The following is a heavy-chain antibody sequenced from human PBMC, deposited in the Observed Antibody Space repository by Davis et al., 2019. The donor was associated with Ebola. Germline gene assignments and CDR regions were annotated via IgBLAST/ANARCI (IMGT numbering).Heavy chain of an antibody. D-gene: IGHD3-10*01. J-gene: IGHJ6*02. V-gene: IGHV1-2*04. CDR1: GYTFTGYY. CDR3: ARGRPAKYYYGSGIYSGMDV. CDR2: INPNSGGT. Sequence: AASVKVSCKASGYTFTGYYMHWVRQAPGQGLEWMGWINPNSGGTNYAQKFQGWVTMTRDTSISTAYMELSRLRSDDTAVYYCARGRPAKYYYGSGIYSGMDVWGQGTTVTVSS.